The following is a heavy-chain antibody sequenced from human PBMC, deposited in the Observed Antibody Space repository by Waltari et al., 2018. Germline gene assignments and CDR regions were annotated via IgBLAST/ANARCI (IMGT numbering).Heavy chain of an antibody. V-gene: IGHV2-5*02. D-gene: IGHD5-18*01. Sequence: QITLKESGPTLVKPTQTLTLTCPFSGFSLSTSGVGVGWIRQPPGKALEWLALIYWDDDKRYSPSLKSRLTITKDTSKNQVVLTMTNMDPVDTATYYCAHRDTAMVYNWFDPWGQGTLVTVSS. J-gene: IGHJ5*02. CDR3: AHRDTAMVYNWFDP. CDR1: GFSLSTSGVG. CDR2: IYWDDDK.